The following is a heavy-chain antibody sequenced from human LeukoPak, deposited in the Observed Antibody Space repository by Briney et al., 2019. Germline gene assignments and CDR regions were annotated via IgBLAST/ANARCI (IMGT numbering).Heavy chain of an antibody. V-gene: IGHV1-8*02. D-gene: IGHD6-19*01. CDR2: MNPNSGNT. J-gene: IGHJ4*02. CDR1: GYTFTTYG. CDR3: ARGLNGVVAGTVL. Sequence: ASVKVSCKASGYTFTTYGISWVRQATGQGLEWMGWMNPNSGNTGYAQKFQGRVTMTRNTSMSTAYMELSSLRSEDTAVYYCARGLNGVVAGTVLWGQGTLVTVSS.